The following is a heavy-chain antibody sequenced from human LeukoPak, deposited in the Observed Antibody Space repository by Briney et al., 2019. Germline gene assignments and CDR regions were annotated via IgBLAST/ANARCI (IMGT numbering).Heavy chain of an antibody. CDR2: ISSSSSTI. V-gene: IGHV3-48*01. CDR1: GFTFSSYS. Sequence: GGSLRLSCAASGFTFSSYSMNWVRQAPGKGLEWVSYISSSSSTIYYADSVKGRFTISRDNAKNSLYLQMNSLRAEDTAVYYCARDRNNAGRYYYYYMDVWGKGTTVTVSS. D-gene: IGHD1/OR15-1a*01. CDR3: ARDRNNAGRYYYYYMDV. J-gene: IGHJ6*03.